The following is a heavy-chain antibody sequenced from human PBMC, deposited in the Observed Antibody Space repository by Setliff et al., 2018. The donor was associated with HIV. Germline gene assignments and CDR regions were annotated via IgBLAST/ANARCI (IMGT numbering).Heavy chain of an antibody. D-gene: IGHD6-19*01. CDR2: MSHSGST. V-gene: IGHV4-38-2*02. J-gene: IGHJ5*02. CDR3: ARPRRVRSRAWYWFDI. Sequence: SETLSLTCTVSGDSISSGCYWGWIRQPPGKGLEWIGSMSHSGSTYYNPSLKSRLTISVDTSKNQFSLKLSSVTAADTAVYYCARPRRVRSRAWYWFDIWGQGTLVTVSS. CDR1: GDSISSGCY.